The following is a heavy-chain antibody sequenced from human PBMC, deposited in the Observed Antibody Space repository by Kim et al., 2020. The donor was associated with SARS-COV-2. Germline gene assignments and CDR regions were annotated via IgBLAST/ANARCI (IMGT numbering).Heavy chain of an antibody. CDR3: ANSRFGY. CDR2: SSVRT. Sequence: SSVRTYYADSVKGRFTISRDKSKNTLYLQMNSLRGEDTALYYCANSRFGYWGQGTLVTVSS. V-gene: IGHV3-23*01. J-gene: IGHJ4*02. D-gene: IGHD3-10*01.